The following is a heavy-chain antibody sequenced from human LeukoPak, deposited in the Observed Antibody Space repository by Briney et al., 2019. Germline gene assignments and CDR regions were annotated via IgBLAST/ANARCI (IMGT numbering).Heavy chain of an antibody. CDR2: VYYTGTT. Sequence: NPSETLSLTCTVSGGSISSNNCYWDWIRQPPGKGLEWIGSVYYTGTTYYNPSLESRVTISVDTSKNQFSLKLNSVTAADTAVFYCARDCSFTYEQGFDFWGQGTLVTVSS. D-gene: IGHD3-22*01. CDR3: ARDCSFTYEQGFDF. J-gene: IGHJ4*02. V-gene: IGHV4-39*07. CDR1: GGSISSNNCY.